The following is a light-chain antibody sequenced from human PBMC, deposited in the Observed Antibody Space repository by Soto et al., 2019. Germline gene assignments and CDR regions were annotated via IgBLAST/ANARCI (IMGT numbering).Light chain of an antibody. CDR1: SSDVGSYNL. V-gene: IGLV2-23*01. CDR2: GGT. CDR3: CSYAGITTYYV. J-gene: IGLJ1*01. Sequence: QSALTQPASVSGSPGQSITISCTGTSSDVGSYNLVSWYQQHPGEAPKLMIYGGTKRPSGVSNLFSGSKSGNTASLTISGLQAEDEADYYCCSYAGITTYYVFGTGTKLTVL.